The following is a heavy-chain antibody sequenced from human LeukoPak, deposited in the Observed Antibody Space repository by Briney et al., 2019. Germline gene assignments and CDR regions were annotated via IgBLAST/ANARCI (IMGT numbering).Heavy chain of an antibody. CDR3: AKVEREQWPYFDY. CDR2: ISYDGSNK. J-gene: IGHJ4*02. Sequence: GRSLRLSCAASGFTFSSYGMHRVRQAPGKGLEWVAVISYDGSNKYYADSVKGRFTISRDNSKNALYLQMNSLRAEDTAVYYCAKVEREQWPYFDYWGQGTLVTVSS. CDR1: GFTFSSYG. D-gene: IGHD6-19*01. V-gene: IGHV3-30*18.